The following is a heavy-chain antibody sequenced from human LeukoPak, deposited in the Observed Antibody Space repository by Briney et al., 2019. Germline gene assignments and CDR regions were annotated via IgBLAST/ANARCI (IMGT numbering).Heavy chain of an antibody. V-gene: IGHV1-8*01. Sequence: ASVKVSCKASGYTFTSYDINWVRQATGQGLEWMGWMNPNSGNTGYAQKFQGRVTMTRNTSISTAYMELSSLRSEDTAVYYCARFKISSGYYYDYWGQGTLVTVSS. D-gene: IGHD3-22*01. CDR3: ARFKISSGYYYDY. CDR2: MNPNSGNT. J-gene: IGHJ4*02. CDR1: GYTFTSYD.